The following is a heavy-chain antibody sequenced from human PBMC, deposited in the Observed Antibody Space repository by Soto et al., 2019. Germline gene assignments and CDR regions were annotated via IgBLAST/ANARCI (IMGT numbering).Heavy chain of an antibody. CDR3: ARVRSSGWYVFDAFDI. CDR1: GFTFSSYW. CDR2: ISSNGGST. Sequence: PGGSLRLSCAASGFTFSSYWMSWVRQAPGKGLEYVSAISSNGGSTYYANSVKGRFTISRDNSKNTLYLQMGSLRAEDMAVYYCARVRSSGWYVFDAFDIWGQGTMVTVSS. V-gene: IGHV3-64*01. J-gene: IGHJ3*02. D-gene: IGHD6-19*01.